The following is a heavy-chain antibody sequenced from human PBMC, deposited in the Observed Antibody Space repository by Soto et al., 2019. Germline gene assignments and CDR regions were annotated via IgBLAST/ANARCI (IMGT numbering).Heavy chain of an antibody. CDR2: ISGSGGST. CDR3: AKEKAPGTVSTFFAY. CDR1: GFTFSSYA. D-gene: IGHD4-4*01. V-gene: IGHV3-23*01. J-gene: IGHJ4*02. Sequence: GSLRLSCAASGFTFSSYAMSWVRQAPGKGLEWVSAISGSGGSTYYADSVQGRFTISRDNSKNTLYLQMYSLRAEDTAVFYCAKEKAPGTVSTFFAYGAQGPLVTVP.